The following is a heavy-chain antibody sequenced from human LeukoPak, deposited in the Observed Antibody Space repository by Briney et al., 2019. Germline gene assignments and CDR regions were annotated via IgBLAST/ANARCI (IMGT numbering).Heavy chain of an antibody. V-gene: IGHV1-46*01. CDR3: ARGVAGTGKSAIVIPAPFDP. J-gene: IGHJ5*02. CDR1: GYTFTSYY. D-gene: IGHD6-19*01. Sequence: GASVKVSCKASGYTFTSYYMHWVRQAPGQGLEWMGIINPSGGSTSYAQKFQGRVTMTRDTSTSTVYMELSSVTAADTAVYYCARGVAGTGKSAIVIPAPFDPWGQGTLVTVSS. CDR2: INPSGGST.